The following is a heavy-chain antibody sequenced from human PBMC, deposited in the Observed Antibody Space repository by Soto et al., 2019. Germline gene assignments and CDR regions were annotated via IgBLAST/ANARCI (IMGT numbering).Heavy chain of an antibody. CDR3: ARMAAVPYYSYGLDV. CDR1: GYSFTRYG. Sequence: QVQLVQSGAEVKKPGASVKVSCKASGYSFTRYGISWVRQAPGQGLEWMGWISGYNANTNYPENLQGRVTMTTDTSPSTAYMAVTNLLSDDTAVYFCARMAAVPYYSYGLDVWGQGTTVTVSS. CDR2: ISGYNANT. V-gene: IGHV1-18*01. D-gene: IGHD6-25*01. J-gene: IGHJ6*02.